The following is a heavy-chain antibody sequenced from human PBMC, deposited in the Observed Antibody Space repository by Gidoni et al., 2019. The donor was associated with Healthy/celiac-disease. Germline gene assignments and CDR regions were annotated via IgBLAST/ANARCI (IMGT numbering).Heavy chain of an antibody. CDR1: GFTFSSYA. J-gene: IGHJ3*02. CDR3: AKGSSWYLGAFDI. Sequence: EVQLLESGGGLVQPGGSLRLSCAASGFTFSSYAMSWVRQAPGKGLEWVSAISGSDGSTYYADSVKGRFTISRDNSKNTLYLQMNSLRAEDTAVYYCAKGSSWYLGAFDIWGQGTMVTVSS. D-gene: IGHD6-13*01. V-gene: IGHV3-23*01. CDR2: ISGSDGST.